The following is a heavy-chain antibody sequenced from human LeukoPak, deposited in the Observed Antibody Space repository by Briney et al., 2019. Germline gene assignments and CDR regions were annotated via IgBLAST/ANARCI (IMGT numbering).Heavy chain of an antibody. CDR3: ARSRGYCSGGSCYSGYQQLFDY. V-gene: IGHV1-18*01. CDR2: ISAYNGNT. J-gene: IGHJ4*02. CDR1: GYTFTSYG. D-gene: IGHD2-15*01. Sequence: ASVEVSCKASGYTFTSYGISWVRQAPGQGLEWMGWISAYNGNTNYAQKLQGRVTMTTDTSTSTAYMELRSLRSDDTAVYYCARSRGYCSGGSCYSGYQQLFDYWGQGTLVTVSS.